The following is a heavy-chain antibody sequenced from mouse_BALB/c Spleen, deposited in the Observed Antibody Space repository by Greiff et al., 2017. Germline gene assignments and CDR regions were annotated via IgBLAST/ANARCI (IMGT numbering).Heavy chain of an antibody. CDR2: IYPGNVNT. D-gene: IGHD2-1*01. J-gene: IGHJ3*01. V-gene: IGHV1S56*01. CDR1: GYTFTSYY. CDR3: ARRDGNYVLFAY. Sequence: QVQLQQSGPELVKPGASVRISCKASGYTFTSYYIHWVKQRPGQGLEWIGWIYPGNVNTKYNEKFKGKATLTADKSSSTAYMQLSSLTSEDSAVYFCARRDGNYVLFAYWGQGTLVTVSA.